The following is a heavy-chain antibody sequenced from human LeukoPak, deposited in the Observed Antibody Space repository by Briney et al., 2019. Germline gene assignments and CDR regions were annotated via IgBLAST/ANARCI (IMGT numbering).Heavy chain of an antibody. J-gene: IGHJ6*03. V-gene: IGHV4-61*02. CDR3: ARDVPLTMVRGVSFPTYYYYYYMDV. Sequence: PSETLSLTCTVSGGSISSGSYYWSWLRQPAGKGLEWIGRIYTSGSTNYNPSLKSRVTMSVDTPKNQFSLKLSSVTAADTAVYYCARDVPLTMVRGVSFPTYYYYYYMDVWGKGTTVTISS. D-gene: IGHD3-10*01. CDR1: GGSISSGSYY. CDR2: IYTSGST.